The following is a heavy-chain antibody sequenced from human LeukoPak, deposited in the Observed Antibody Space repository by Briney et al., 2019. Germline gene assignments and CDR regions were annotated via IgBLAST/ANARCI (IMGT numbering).Heavy chain of an antibody. CDR3: ARGAIAARGRRYFDY. D-gene: IGHD6-13*01. V-gene: IGHV4-34*01. CDR1: GGSFSGYY. J-gene: IGHJ4*02. CDR2: INHSGSA. Sequence: SETLSLTCAVYGGSFSGYYWSWIRQPPGKGLEWIGEINHSGSANYNPSLKSRVTISVDTSKNQFSLKLSSVTAADTAVYYCARGAIAARGRRYFDYWGQGTLVTVS.